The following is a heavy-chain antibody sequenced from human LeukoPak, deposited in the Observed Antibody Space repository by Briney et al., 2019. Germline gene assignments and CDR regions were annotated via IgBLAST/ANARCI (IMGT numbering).Heavy chain of an antibody. CDR3: ARGAANISVAGTGYYFDY. CDR2: IIPIFGTA. Sequence: SVKVSCIASVGTFTIYTISLVRQAPGQGLEWMGGIIPIFGTANYAQKFQGRVTITADESTSTAYMELSSLRSEDTAVYYCARGAANISVAGTGYYFDYWGQGTLVTVSS. CDR1: VGTFTIYT. J-gene: IGHJ4*02. D-gene: IGHD6-19*01. V-gene: IGHV1-69*01.